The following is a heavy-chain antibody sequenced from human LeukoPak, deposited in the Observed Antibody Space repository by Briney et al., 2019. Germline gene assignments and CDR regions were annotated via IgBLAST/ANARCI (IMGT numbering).Heavy chain of an antibody. J-gene: IGHJ1*01. CDR3: ARGGWAVAGTKYFQH. CDR1: GGSFSGYY. CDR2: INHSGST. D-gene: IGHD6-19*01. Sequence: PSETLSLTCAVYGGSFSGYYWSWIRQPPGKGLEWIGEINHSGSTNYNPSLKSRVTISVDTSKNQFSLKLSSVTAADTAVYYCARGGWAVAGTKYFQHWGQGTLVTVSP. V-gene: IGHV4-34*01.